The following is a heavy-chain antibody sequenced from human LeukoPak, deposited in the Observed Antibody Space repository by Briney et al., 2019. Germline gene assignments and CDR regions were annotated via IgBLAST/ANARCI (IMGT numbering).Heavy chain of an antibody. Sequence: PSETLSLTCTVSGGSISSSSYYWGWIRQPPGKGLEWIGSIYYSGSTYYNPSLKSRVTISVDTSKNQFSLKLSSVTAADTAVYYCASVTFGGVIVDWGQGTLVTVSS. CDR2: IYYSGST. CDR3: ASVTFGGVIVD. V-gene: IGHV4-39*07. CDR1: GGSISSSSYY. D-gene: IGHD3-16*02. J-gene: IGHJ4*02.